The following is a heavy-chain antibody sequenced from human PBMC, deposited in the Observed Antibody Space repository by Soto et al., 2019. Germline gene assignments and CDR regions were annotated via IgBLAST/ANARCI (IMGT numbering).Heavy chain of an antibody. CDR3: AKCRNRRRKGSSSVDRNWFDP. CDR2: ISGSGGST. J-gene: IGHJ5*02. D-gene: IGHD6-6*01. V-gene: IGHV3-23*01. CDR1: GFTFSSYA. Sequence: GGSLRLSCAASGFTFSSYAMSWVRQAPGKGLEWVSAISGSGGSTYYADSVKGRFTISRDNSKNTLYLQMNSLRAEDTAVYYCAKCRNRRRKGSSSVDRNWFDPWGQGTLVTVSS.